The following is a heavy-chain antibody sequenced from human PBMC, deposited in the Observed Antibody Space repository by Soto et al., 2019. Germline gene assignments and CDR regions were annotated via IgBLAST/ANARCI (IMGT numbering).Heavy chain of an antibody. V-gene: IGHV3-21*06. CDR1: GFAFNTYT. CDR2: VTSGSTYI. D-gene: IGHD2-2*01. J-gene: IGHJ6*04. Sequence: GGSLRLSCAASGFAFNTYTMNWLRQAPGKGLEWVSCVTSGSTYIDYADSVKGRFTISRDNARSSLYLQMNSLRAEDTAVYYCATLSPNTVVVSAAPMDVWGKGITVTVSS. CDR3: ATLSPNTVVVSAAPMDV.